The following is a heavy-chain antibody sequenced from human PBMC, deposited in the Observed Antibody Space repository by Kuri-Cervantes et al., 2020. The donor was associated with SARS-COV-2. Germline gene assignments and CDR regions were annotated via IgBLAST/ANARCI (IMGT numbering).Heavy chain of an antibody. J-gene: IGHJ4*02. CDR2: INHSGST. D-gene: IGHD6-19*01. V-gene: IGHV4-34*01. CDR1: GGSFRGYY. CDR3: ARGGYSSGWYQRTNFDY. Sequence: GSLRLSCAVYGGSFRGYYWSWIRQPPGKGLEWIGEINHSGSTNYNPSLKSRVTISVDTSKNQFSLKLSSVTAADTAVYYCARGGYSSGWYQRTNFDYWGQGTLVTVSS.